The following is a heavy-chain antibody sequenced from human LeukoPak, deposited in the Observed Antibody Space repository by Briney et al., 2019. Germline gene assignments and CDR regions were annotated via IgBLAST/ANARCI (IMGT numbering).Heavy chain of an antibody. CDR3: ARGLYSGTYYSPIDY. CDR2: ISYDGGNE. V-gene: IGHV3-30-3*01. D-gene: IGHD3-10*01. Sequence: GRSLRLSCAASGFTFSSRAMHRVRQAPGKGLEWVAVISYDGGNEYYADSVKGRFTISRDNSKNTLYLQMNSLRAEDTAVYYCARGLYSGTYYSPIDYWGQGTLVTVSS. CDR1: GFTFSSRA. J-gene: IGHJ4*02.